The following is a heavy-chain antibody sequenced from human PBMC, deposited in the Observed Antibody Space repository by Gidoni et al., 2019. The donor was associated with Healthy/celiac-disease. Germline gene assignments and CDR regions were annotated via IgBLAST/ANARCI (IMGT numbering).Heavy chain of an antibody. J-gene: IGHJ5*02. Sequence: QVQLVQSGAEVKKPGSSVTVSCKASGGTFSSYAISWVRQAPGQGLEWMGRIIPILGIANYAQKFQGRVTITADKSTSTAYMELSSLRSEDTAVYYCANGIAAAGTPLGNWFDPWGQGTLVTVSS. D-gene: IGHD6-13*01. CDR2: IIPILGIA. V-gene: IGHV1-69*09. CDR3: ANGIAAAGTPLGNWFDP. CDR1: GGTFSSYA.